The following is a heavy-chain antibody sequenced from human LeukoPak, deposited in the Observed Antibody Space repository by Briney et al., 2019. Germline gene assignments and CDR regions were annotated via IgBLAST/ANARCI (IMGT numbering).Heavy chain of an antibody. V-gene: IGHV4-34*01. CDR3: ARGLGSSSWYLHYYYYYYMDV. J-gene: IGHJ6*03. CDR1: GGSFSGYY. D-gene: IGHD6-13*01. Sequence: SETLSLTCAVYGGSFSGYYWSWIRQPPGKGLEWIGELNHSGSTNYNPSLKSRVTISVDTSKNQFSLKLSSVTAADTAVYYCARGLGSSSWYLHYYYYYYMDVWGKGTTVNVSS. CDR2: LNHSGST.